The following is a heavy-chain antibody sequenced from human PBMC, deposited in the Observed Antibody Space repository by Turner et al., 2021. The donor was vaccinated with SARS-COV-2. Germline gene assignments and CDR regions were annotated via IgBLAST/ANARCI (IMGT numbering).Heavy chain of an antibody. Sequence: QLQLQESGPGLVKPSETLSLTCTVSGGSISSSTYYWGWIRQPPGKGLEWIGSIYYSGITYYNPSLKSRVTISVDTYKNQFSLKLSSVTAAETAVYYCARLMDSIDYYYGMDVWGQGTTVTVSS. CDR1: GGSISSSTYY. CDR2: IYYSGIT. J-gene: IGHJ6*01. D-gene: IGHD2-2*03. V-gene: IGHV4-39*01. CDR3: ARLMDSIDYYYGMDV.